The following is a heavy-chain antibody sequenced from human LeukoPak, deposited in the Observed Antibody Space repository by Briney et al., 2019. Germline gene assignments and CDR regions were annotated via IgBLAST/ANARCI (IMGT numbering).Heavy chain of an antibody. CDR1: GFTFSSYS. J-gene: IGHJ1*01. Sequence: GGSLRLSCAASGFTFSSYSMNWVRQAPGKGLEWVSSISSSSSYIYYADSVKGRFTISRDNAKNSLYLQMNGLRAEDTAVYYCARDYYGRRYYDFWSGPEYFQHWGQGTLVTVSS. CDR3: ARDYYGRRYYDFWSGPEYFQH. V-gene: IGHV3-21*01. D-gene: IGHD3-3*01. CDR2: ISSSSSYI.